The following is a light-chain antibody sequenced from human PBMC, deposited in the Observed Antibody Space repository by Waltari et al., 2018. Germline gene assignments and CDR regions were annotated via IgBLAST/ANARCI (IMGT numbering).Light chain of an antibody. V-gene: IGLV1-44*01. CDR2: TDN. CDR1: SSNIGRHG. J-gene: IGLJ3*02. CDR3: AAWDDSLNGRV. Sequence: QSVLTQPPSASGTPGQGVTVSCSGSSSNIGRHGVSWYQQVPGPAPKLLMHTDNQRPSGVPDRFSGSKSGTAASLAISGVQSEDEAHYYCAAWDDSLNGRVFGGGTKVTVL.